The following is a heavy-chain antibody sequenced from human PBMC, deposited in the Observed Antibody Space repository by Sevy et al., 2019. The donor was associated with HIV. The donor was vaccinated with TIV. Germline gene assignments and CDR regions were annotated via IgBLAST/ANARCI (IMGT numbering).Heavy chain of an antibody. Sequence: ASVKVSCKASGYTFTSYAMHWVRQAPGQRLEWMGWINAGNGNTKYSQKFQGRVTITREPSASTAYMELSSLRSEDTAVYYCARPNRGYSYGYYDAFDIWGQGTMVTVSS. CDR3: ARPNRGYSYGYYDAFDI. J-gene: IGHJ3*02. D-gene: IGHD5-18*01. CDR2: INAGNGNT. V-gene: IGHV1-3*01. CDR1: GYTFTSYA.